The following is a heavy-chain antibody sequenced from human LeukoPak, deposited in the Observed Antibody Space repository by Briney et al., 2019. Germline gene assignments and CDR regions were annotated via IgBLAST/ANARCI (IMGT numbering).Heavy chain of an antibody. Sequence: PGGSLRLSCAASGFTFSSYWMHWVRQAPGKGLVWVSRISSDGSSTTYADSVKGQFTISRDNAKNTLYLQLNSLRAEDTAVYYCARAYYYSSSGDDYWGQGTLVTVSS. V-gene: IGHV3-74*01. CDR2: ISSDGSST. D-gene: IGHD3-22*01. CDR3: ARAYYYSSSGDDY. J-gene: IGHJ4*02. CDR1: GFTFSSYW.